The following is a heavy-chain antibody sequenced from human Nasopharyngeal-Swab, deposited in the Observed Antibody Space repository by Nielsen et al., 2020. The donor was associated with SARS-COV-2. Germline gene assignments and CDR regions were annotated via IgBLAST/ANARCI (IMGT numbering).Heavy chain of an antibody. J-gene: IGHJ4*02. D-gene: IGHD4-23*01. CDR3: ARREGDYGGGEY. CDR2: IYPGDTDT. CDR1: GYSFTSYW. V-gene: IGHV5-51*01. Sequence: GGSLRLSCKGSGYSFTSYWIGWVRQMPGKGLEWMGIIYPGDTDTTYSPSFQGQVTISADKSTSTAYLQWSTMKASDTAMYYCARREGDYGGGEYWGQGTLVIVSS.